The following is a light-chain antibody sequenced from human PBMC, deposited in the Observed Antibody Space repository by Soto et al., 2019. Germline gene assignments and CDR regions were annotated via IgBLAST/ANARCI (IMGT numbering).Light chain of an antibody. CDR3: QQYYSTPQT. V-gene: IGKV4-1*01. CDR2: WAS. J-gene: IGKJ2*01. CDR1: QSVLYSSNNKNY. Sequence: DFVMTQSTDSLAVSLGERATINCKSSQSVLYSSNNKNYLAWYQQKPGQPPKLLIYWASTRESGVPDRFSGSGSGTDFTLTISSLQAEDVAVYYCQQYYSTPQTFGQGTKLEIK.